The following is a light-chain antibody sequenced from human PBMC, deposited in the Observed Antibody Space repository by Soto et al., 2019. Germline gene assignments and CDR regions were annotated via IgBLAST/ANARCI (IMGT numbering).Light chain of an antibody. CDR3: QQIYSTLLS. Sequence: DIELTQSPSSLSASVGDRVTITCRASQSISTFLNWYQHKRGKAPKLLIHGASSLQSGVPFRFTGSGSGTDFSLTISGLQPEDSATYYCQQIYSTLLSFGGGTAVEI. CDR1: QSISTF. V-gene: IGKV1-39*01. CDR2: GAS. J-gene: IGKJ4*01.